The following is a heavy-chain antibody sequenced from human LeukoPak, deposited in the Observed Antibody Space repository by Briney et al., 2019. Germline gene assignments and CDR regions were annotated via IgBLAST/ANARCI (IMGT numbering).Heavy chain of an antibody. Sequence: PGGSLRLSCAASGFTFSRYAMHWVRQAPGKRLEWVALISYDANIGSNKYYADSVKGRFTISRDNSKNTLYLQMNSLRAEDTAVYYCARDGGYDFWSGYYQDYWGQGTLVTVSS. CDR1: GFTFSRYA. CDR2: ISYDANIGSNK. D-gene: IGHD3-3*01. J-gene: IGHJ4*02. CDR3: ARDGGYDFWSGYYQDY. V-gene: IGHV3-30-3*01.